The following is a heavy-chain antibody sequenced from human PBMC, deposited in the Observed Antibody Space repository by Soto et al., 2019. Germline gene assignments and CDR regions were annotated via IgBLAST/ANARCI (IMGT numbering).Heavy chain of an antibody. CDR1: GFTFSNYS. CDR3: ARSQSGYDRNSFDY. CDR2: ISSSSSTI. J-gene: IGHJ4*02. D-gene: IGHD5-12*01. V-gene: IGHV3-48*01. Sequence: PGESLKISCAASGFTFSNYSMNRVRQAPGKGLEWVSYISSSSSTIYYADSVKGRFTISRDNAKNSLYLQMNSLRAEDTAVYYCARSQSGYDRNSFDYWGQGTLVTVSS.